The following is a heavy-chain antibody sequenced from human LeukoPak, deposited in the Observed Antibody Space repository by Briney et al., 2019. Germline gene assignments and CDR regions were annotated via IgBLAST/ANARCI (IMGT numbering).Heavy chain of an antibody. D-gene: IGHD6-13*01. Sequence: PGGSLRLSCAASGFTFDDYGMSWVRQAPGKGLEWVSGINWNGGSTGYADSVKGPFTISRDNAKNSLYLQMNSLRAEDTALYYCARGTLKAAATDFDYWGQGTLVTVSS. CDR1: GFTFDDYG. CDR3: ARGTLKAAATDFDY. V-gene: IGHV3-20*04. CDR2: INWNGGST. J-gene: IGHJ4*02.